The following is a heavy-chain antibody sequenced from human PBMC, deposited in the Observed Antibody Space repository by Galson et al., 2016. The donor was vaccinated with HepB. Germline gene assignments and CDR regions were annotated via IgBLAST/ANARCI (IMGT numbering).Heavy chain of an antibody. CDR1: GFTFSTYG. CDR3: ARDLGGYSGYGGNDFGMDV. V-gene: IGHV3-30*03. J-gene: IGHJ6*02. CDR2: ISYDGKSE. D-gene: IGHD5-12*01. Sequence: SLRLSCAASGFTFSTYGMHWVRQAPGKGLEWVALISYDGKSESYADSVQGRVTISRDNSKNTLYLQMHSLRGEDTAVYYCARDLGGYSGYGGNDFGMDVWGQGTTVTVS.